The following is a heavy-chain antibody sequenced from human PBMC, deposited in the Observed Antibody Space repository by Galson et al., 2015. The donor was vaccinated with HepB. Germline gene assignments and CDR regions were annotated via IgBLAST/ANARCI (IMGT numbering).Heavy chain of an antibody. Sequence: SVKVSCKASGYTFTSYGISWVRQAPGQGLEWMGWISAYNGNTNYAQKLQGRVTMTTDTSTSTAYMELRSLRSDDTAVYYCARDQLVPAAIPRNWFDPWGQGTLVTVSS. CDR2: ISAYNGNT. CDR3: ARDQLVPAAIPRNWFDP. V-gene: IGHV1-18*01. J-gene: IGHJ5*02. D-gene: IGHD2-2*02. CDR1: GYTFTSYG.